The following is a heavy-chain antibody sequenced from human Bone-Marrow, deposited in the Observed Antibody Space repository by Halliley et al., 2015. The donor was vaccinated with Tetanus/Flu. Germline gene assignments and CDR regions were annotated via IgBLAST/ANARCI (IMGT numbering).Heavy chain of an antibody. Sequence: SLRLSCAASGFPFNTYDMHWVRQATGRGLEWVSSIGAAGDTYSQGSLKGRFAISRENAKNSLYLQMNSLRAGDTAVYYCAGTSNDMGSGAFDIWGRGTMVTVSS. V-gene: IGHV3-13*01. CDR3: AGTSNDMGSGAFDI. CDR1: GFPFNTYD. D-gene: IGHD3-9*01. J-gene: IGHJ3*02. CDR2: IGAAGDT.